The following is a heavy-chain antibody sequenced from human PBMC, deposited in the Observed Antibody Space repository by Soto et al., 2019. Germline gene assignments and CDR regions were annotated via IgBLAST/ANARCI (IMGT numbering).Heavy chain of an antibody. CDR1: GASISTYY. D-gene: IGHD2-15*01. J-gene: IGHJ5*02. V-gene: IGHV4-59*01. CDR3: ARDLKEYCSDGKCNWLDP. Sequence: ASETLSLTCTVSGASISTYYWSWIRQPPGKGLEWIGYISYSGSTNYNPSLKSRVTISFDASKNEISLQVRSATAADAAVYYCARDLKEYCSDGKCNWLDPWGQGTLVTVSS. CDR2: ISYSGST.